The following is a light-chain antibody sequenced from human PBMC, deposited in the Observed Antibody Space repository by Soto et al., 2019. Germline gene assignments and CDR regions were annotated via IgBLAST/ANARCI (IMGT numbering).Light chain of an antibody. CDR2: GAS. V-gene: IGKV3-20*01. J-gene: IGKJ5*01. Sequence: EIELTQSPRTLSFSPGEKATRSCRASQSVTSTYVAWVQQKPGQAPRLLIFGASNRATGIPDRFSGSGSGTDFTLTISRLEPEDAAVYYCQQYGSSPITSGQGTRLEIK. CDR1: QSVTSTY. CDR3: QQYGSSPIT.